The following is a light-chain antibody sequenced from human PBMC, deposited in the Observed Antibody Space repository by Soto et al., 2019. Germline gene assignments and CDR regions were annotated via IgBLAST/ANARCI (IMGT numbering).Light chain of an antibody. CDR2: GAS. V-gene: IGKV3-20*01. Sequence: EIVLTQSPGTLSLSQVERSILSFSASQSFSNNYLAWYQQKPGQAPRLLIYGASNRATGIPDRFSGSGSGTDFTLTISRLEPEDFVVFYCYQYGSTPPTFGQGTKVDIK. CDR3: YQYGSTPPT. CDR1: QSFSNNY. J-gene: IGKJ1*01.